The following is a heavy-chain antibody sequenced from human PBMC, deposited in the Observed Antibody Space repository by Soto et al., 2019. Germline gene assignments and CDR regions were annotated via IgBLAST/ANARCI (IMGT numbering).Heavy chain of an antibody. J-gene: IGHJ6*02. V-gene: IGHV3-9*01. D-gene: IGHD1-26*01. CDR3: AKYTRVGATAGGLYYYYGMDV. CDR1: GFTFDDYA. CDR2: ISWNSGSI. Sequence: GGSLRLSCAASGFTFDDYAMHWVRQAPGKGLEWVSGISWNSGSIGYADSVKGRFTISRDNAKNSLYLQMNSLRAEDTALYYCAKYTRVGATAGGLYYYYGMDVWGQGTTVTVSS.